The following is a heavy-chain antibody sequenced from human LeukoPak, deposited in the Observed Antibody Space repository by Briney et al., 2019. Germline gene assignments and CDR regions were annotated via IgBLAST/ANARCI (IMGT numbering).Heavy chain of an antibody. CDR2: MNPNSGNT. D-gene: IGHD3-22*01. J-gene: IGHJ3*01. CDR3: ARGQSWGSGYLPSF. CDR1: GYTFTSYD. Sequence: ASVKVSCKASGYTFTSYDINWVRQAPGQGLEWMGWMNPNSGNTGYAQKFQGRVTMTRNTSISTAYMELSSLRSEDTAVYYCARGQSWGSGYLPSFWGQGTMVTVSS. V-gene: IGHV1-8*01.